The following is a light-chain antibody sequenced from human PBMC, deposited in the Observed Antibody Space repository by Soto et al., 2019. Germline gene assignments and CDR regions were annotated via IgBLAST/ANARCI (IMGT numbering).Light chain of an antibody. J-gene: IGLJ1*01. CDR1: GSNIGSNY. Sequence: QSVLTQPPSASGTPGQRVTISCSGSGSNIGSNYVYWYQQLPGTAPKLLIYSNNQRPSGVPDRFSGSKSGTSASLAISGLRSDDEADYYCAAWDDSLSGYVFGTGTKVTV. V-gene: IGLV1-47*02. CDR2: SNN. CDR3: AAWDDSLSGYV.